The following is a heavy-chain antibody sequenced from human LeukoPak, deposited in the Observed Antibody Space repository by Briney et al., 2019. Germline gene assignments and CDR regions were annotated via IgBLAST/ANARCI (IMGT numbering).Heavy chain of an antibody. J-gene: IGHJ2*01. D-gene: IGHD4-17*01. CDR1: GFTFSSYA. CDR3: ARGQNWSYDYGDYGLWYFDL. V-gene: IGHV3-30-3*01. CDR2: ISYDGSNK. Sequence: KTGGSLRLSCAASGFTFSSYAMHWVRQAPGKGLEWVAVISYDGSNKYYADSVKGRFTISRDNSKNTLYLQMNSLRAEDTAVYYCARGQNWSYDYGDYGLWYFDLWGRGTLVTVSS.